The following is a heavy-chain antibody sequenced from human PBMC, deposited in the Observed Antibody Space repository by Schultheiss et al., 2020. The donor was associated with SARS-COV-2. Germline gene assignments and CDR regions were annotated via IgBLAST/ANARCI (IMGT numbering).Heavy chain of an antibody. CDR3: TTDRGDIVVVPAAKYYFDY. CDR1: GFTFSDYY. D-gene: IGHD2-2*01. J-gene: IGHJ4*02. V-gene: IGHV3-11*01. Sequence: GGSLRLSCAASGFTFSDYYMSWIRQAPGKGLEWVSYISSSGSTIYYADSVKGRFTISRDNAKNTLYLQMNSLKTEDTAVYYCTTDRGDIVVVPAAKYYFDYWGQGTLVTVSS. CDR2: ISSSGSTI.